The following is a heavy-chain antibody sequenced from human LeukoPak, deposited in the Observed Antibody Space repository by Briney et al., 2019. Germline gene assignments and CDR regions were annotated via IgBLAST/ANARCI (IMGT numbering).Heavy chain of an antibody. CDR1: GYSISSGYY. CDR3: ARGLGGWFDP. D-gene: IGHD3-16*01. V-gene: IGHV4-38-2*02. Sequence: SETLSLTCTVSGYSISSGYYWGWIRQPPGKGLEWIGSIYHSGSTYYNPSLKSRVTISVDTSKNQFSLKLSSVTAADTAVYYCARGLGGWFDPWGQGTLVTVSS. CDR2: IYHSGST. J-gene: IGHJ5*02.